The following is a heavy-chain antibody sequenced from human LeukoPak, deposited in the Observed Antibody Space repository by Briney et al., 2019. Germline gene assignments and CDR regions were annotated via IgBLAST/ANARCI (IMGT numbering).Heavy chain of an antibody. CDR2: ISWNSGSI. D-gene: IGHD1-26*01. J-gene: IGHJ4*02. Sequence: PGGSLRLSCAASGFTFDDYAMHWVRQAPGKGLEWVSGISWNSGSIGYADSVKGRFTISRDNAKNSLYLQMNSLRAEDTAVYYCAKTQSGQGYFDYWGQGTLVTVSS. V-gene: IGHV3-9*01. CDR3: AKTQSGQGYFDY. CDR1: GFTFDDYA.